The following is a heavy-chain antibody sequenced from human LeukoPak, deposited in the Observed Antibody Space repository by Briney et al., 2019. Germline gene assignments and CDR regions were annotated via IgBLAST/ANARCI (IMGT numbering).Heavy chain of an antibody. J-gene: IGHJ6*03. Sequence: GASVKVSCKASGYTFPNYHIHWVRQAPGQGLEWMGWINPNSGGTNYAQKFQGRVTMTRDTSISTAYMELSRLRSDDTAVYYCARLRSGYDSNYYYYYMDVWGKGTTVTVSS. CDR1: GYTFPNYH. D-gene: IGHD5-12*01. CDR2: INPNSGGT. V-gene: IGHV1-2*02. CDR3: ARLRSGYDSNYYYYYMDV.